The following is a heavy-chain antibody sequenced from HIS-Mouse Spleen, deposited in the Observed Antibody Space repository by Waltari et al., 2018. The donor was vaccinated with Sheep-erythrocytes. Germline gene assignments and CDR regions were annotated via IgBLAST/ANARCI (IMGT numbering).Heavy chain of an antibody. D-gene: IGHD6-13*01. CDR1: GYTFTGYY. Sequence: QVQLVQSGAEVKKPGASVKVSCKASGYTFTGYYMHWVRQAPGKGLEWMGGINPNSGGTNYAQKFQGRVTMTRDTSISAAYMELGRLRSDDTAVYYCARGRIAAAVYAFDIWGQGTMVTVSS. CDR2: INPNSGGT. CDR3: ARGRIAAAVYAFDI. V-gene: IGHV1-2*02. J-gene: IGHJ3*02.